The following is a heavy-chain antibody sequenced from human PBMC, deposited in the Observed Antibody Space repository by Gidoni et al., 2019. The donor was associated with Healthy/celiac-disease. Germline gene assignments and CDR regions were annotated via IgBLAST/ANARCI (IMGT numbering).Heavy chain of an antibody. V-gene: IGHV4-34*01. CDR1: RGSFSGYY. CDR3: ASLGAYCGGDCYSPWGMDV. J-gene: IGHJ6*02. CDR2: INHSGST. D-gene: IGHD2-21*02. Sequence: QVHLQQCGAGLLTPSDPLSPTCAVLRGSFSGYYWSWIRRPPGKGLEWIGEINHSGSTNYDPSLKSRVTISVDTSKNQFSLKLSSVTAADTAVYYCASLGAYCGGDCYSPWGMDVWGQGTTVTVSS.